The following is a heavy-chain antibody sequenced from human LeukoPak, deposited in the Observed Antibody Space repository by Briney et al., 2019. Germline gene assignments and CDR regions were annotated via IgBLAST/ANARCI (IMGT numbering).Heavy chain of an antibody. J-gene: IGHJ4*02. Sequence: GGSLGLSCAVSGYPFSLRSKKGVRRARGKGLEWVSYIRRNRSYIYYADSVKGRFPISRDNAKNSLYLQMNSLRAEDTAVYYCARQGGPYDRIGYYHFDYWGQGNLVTVSS. CDR3: ARQGGPYDRIGYYHFDY. D-gene: IGHD3-22*01. V-gene: IGHV3-21*01. CDR2: IRRNRSYI. CDR1: GYPFSLRS.